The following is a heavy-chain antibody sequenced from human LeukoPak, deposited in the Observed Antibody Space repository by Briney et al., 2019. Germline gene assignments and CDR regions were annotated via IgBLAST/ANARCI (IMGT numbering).Heavy chain of an antibody. CDR3: ARTTVTSQAKNYCFDY. CDR1: GYTFTSYY. CDR2: INPSGGST. Sequence: ASVKVSCKASGYTFTSYYKHWVRQAPGQGLEWMGIINPSGGSTSYAQKFQGRVTITADESTSTAYMELSSLRSEDTAVYYCARTTVTSQAKNYCFDYWGQGTLVTVSS. J-gene: IGHJ4*02. V-gene: IGHV1-46*01. D-gene: IGHD4-17*01.